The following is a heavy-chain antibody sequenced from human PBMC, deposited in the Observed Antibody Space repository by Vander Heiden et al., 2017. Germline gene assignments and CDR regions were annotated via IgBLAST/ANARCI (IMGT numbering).Heavy chain of an antibody. CDR3: ARDRVKWAMVREAFDY. D-gene: IGHD3-10*01. CDR1: GFTFSSFG. V-gene: IGHV3-33*01. CDR2: IWYDGSNK. Sequence: QVQLVESGGGVVQPGRSLRLSCAASGFTFSSFGRHGVRQAPGKGLGWWAVIWYDGSNKYYADSVKGRFTISRDNSKNTLYLQMNSLRAEDTAVYYCARDRVKWAMVREAFDYWGQGTLVTVSS. J-gene: IGHJ4*02.